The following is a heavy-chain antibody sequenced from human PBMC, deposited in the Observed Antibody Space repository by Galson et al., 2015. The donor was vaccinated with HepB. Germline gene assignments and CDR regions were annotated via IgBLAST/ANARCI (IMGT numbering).Heavy chain of an antibody. CDR3: ARGREIRGALFDY. CDR2: INPNSGGT. Sequence: SVKVSCKASGYTFTGYYMHWVRQAPGQGLEWMGRINPNSGGTNYAQKFQGRVTMTRDTSTSTAYMELSRLRSDDTAVYYCARGREIRGALFDYWGQGTLVTVSS. D-gene: IGHD3-10*01. J-gene: IGHJ4*02. CDR1: GYTFTGYY. V-gene: IGHV1-2*06.